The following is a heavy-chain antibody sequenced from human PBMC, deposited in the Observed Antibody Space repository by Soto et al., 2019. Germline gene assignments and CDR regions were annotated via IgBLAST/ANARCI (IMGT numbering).Heavy chain of an antibody. Sequence: QLQLQESGPGLVKPSETLSLTCTVSGGSISSSSYYWGWISQPPGKGLEWIGSIYYSGSTYYNPSLKSRVTISVDTSKNQFSLKLSSVTAADTAVYYCASGVAGSLYWGQGTLVTVSS. CDR2: IYYSGST. V-gene: IGHV4-39*01. J-gene: IGHJ4*02. D-gene: IGHD6-19*01. CDR3: ASGVAGSLY. CDR1: GGSISSSSYY.